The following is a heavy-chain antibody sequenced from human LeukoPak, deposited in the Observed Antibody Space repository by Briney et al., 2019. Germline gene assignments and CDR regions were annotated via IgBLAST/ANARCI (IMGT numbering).Heavy chain of an antibody. V-gene: IGHV3-48*01. CDR2: IGGSGSFI. CDR3: TRGFDVVQADY. CDR1: GFTLRTYS. J-gene: IGHJ4*02. Sequence: GGSLTLSCAASGFTLRTYSIIWVRQAPGKGLEWVSHIGGSGSFISYAESVKGRFTISRDNAKNSVSLQMDSLRAEDTAVYYCTRGFDVVQADYWGQGNRVSVS. D-gene: IGHD2-2*01.